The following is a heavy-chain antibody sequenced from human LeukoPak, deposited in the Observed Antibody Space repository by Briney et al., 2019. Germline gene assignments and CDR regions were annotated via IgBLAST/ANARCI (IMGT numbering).Heavy chain of an antibody. CDR3: ARVFGGREIGF. CDR2: MNPKTGST. J-gene: IGHJ4*02. Sequence: ASVKVSCKASGYTFTTYDINWVRQASGQGLEWMGWMNPKTGSTAYAQKFQGRVTMTRDTSIDTAYLEMSSLTYEDTAMHYCARVFGGREIGFWGQGTQVTVSS. V-gene: IGHV1-8*01. D-gene: IGHD3-3*01. CDR1: GYTFTTYD.